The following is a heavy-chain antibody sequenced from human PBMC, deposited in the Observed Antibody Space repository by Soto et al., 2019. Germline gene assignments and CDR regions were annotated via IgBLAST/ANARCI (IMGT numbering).Heavy chain of an antibody. CDR3: ARAMYYCIFQVVTAWTFAEMDV. D-gene: IGHD3-3*01. J-gene: IGHJ6*02. CDR2: ISSSSSYI. V-gene: IGHV3-21*01. Sequence: PGGSLRLSCAASGFTFSSYSMNWVRQAPGKGLEWVSSISSSSSYIYYADSVKGRFTISRDNAKNSLYLQMNSLRAEDTAVYYCARAMYYCIFQVVTAWTFAEMDVWGQGTTVTVSS. CDR1: GFTFSSYS.